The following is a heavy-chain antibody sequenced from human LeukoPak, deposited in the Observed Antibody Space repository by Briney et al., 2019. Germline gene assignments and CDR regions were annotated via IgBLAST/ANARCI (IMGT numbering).Heavy chain of an antibody. V-gene: IGHV4-61*02. CDR3: ARGEYQLRNYYYYYMDV. J-gene: IGHJ6*03. Sequence: PSETLSLTCTVSGGSISSGSYYWSWIRQPAGKGLEWIGRIYTSGSTNYNPSLKSRVTIPVDTSKNQFSLKLSSVTAADTAVYYCARGEYQLRNYYYYYMDVWGKGTTVTISS. CDR2: IYTSGST. CDR1: GGSISSGSYY. D-gene: IGHD2-2*01.